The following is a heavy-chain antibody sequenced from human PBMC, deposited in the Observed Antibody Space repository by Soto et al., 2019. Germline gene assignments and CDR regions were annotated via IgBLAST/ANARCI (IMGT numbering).Heavy chain of an antibody. CDR1: GSSFSTYA. CDR3: ARSIAVAGLDY. V-gene: IGHV3-30-3*01. Sequence: PGGSLRLSCAASGSSFSTYAIHWVRQAPGKGLDWVAVISNDGSKRYYAQSVKGRFTISRDNSNNTVDLQMNSLRAEDTALYYCARSIAVAGLDYWGPGTLVTVSS. D-gene: IGHD6-19*01. CDR2: ISNDGSKR. J-gene: IGHJ4*02.